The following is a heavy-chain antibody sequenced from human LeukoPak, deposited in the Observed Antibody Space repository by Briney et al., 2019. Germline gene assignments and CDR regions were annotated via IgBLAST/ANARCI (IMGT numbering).Heavy chain of an antibody. J-gene: IGHJ2*01. CDR2: ISWNSGSI. CDR1: GFTFDDYA. D-gene: IGHD3-9*01. CDR3: AKDTFYGILTTRGLDL. V-gene: IGHV3-9*01. Sequence: PGRSLRLSCAASGFTFDDYAMHWVRHAPGKGLEWVSGISWNSGSIGYADSVKGRFTISRDNAKNSLYLQMSSLRAEDTALYYCAKDTFYGILTTRGLDLWGRGTLVTVSS.